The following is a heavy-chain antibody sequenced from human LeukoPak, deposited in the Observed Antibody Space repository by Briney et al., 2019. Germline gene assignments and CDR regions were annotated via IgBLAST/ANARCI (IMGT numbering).Heavy chain of an antibody. CDR3: VTYRQVMLPFEA. V-gene: IGHV3-23*01. CDR2: IFPSGGEI. CDR1: GFTFSTFA. Sequence: HTGGSLRLSCAASGFTFSTFAMLWVRQPRGKGLEWVSSIFPSGGEIHYADSVRGRFTISRDNSKSTLSLQMNSLRAEDTAIYYCVTYRQVMLPFEAWGQGTLVTVSS. J-gene: IGHJ5*02. D-gene: IGHD5-18*01.